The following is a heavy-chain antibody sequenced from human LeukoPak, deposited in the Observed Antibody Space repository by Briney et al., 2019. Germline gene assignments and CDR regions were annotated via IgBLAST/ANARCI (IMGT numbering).Heavy chain of an antibody. D-gene: IGHD5-18*01. CDR1: GGSFSGYY. J-gene: IGHJ4*02. V-gene: IGHV4-34*01. CDR3: ARREGDTSMVRSFDY. Sequence: SETLSLTCAVYGGSFSGYYWSWIRQPPGKGLEWIGEINHSGSTNYNPSLKSRVTISVDTSKNQFSLNLGSETAADTAVYYCARREGDTSMVRSFDYWGQGTLVTVSS. CDR2: INHSGST.